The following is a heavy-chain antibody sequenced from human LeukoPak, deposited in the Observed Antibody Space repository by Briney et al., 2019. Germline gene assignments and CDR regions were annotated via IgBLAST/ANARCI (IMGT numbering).Heavy chain of an antibody. CDR1: GFTFSSCW. V-gene: IGHV3-7*01. CDR2: IKQDGSGK. D-gene: IGHD1-20*01. J-gene: IGHJ3*02. Sequence: GGSLRLSCAASGFTFSSCWMNWVRQAPGKGLEWVANIKQDGSGKYYVDSVKGRFTISRDNAKNSLYLQMNSLRAEDTAVYYCASGNWIDRAFDIWGQGTMVTVSS. CDR3: ASGNWIDRAFDI.